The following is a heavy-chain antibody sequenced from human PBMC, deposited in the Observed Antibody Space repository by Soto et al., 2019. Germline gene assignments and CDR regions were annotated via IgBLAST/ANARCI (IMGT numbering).Heavy chain of an antibody. CDR1: GFTFSSYA. J-gene: IGHJ5*02. Sequence: QVQLVESGGGVVQPGRSLRLSCAASGFTFSSYAMHWVRQAPGKGLEWVAVISYDGSNKYYADSVKGRFTISRDNSKNTRYLQMNSRRAEDTAVYYCARENYGSGSSPPNWFDPWGQGTLVTVSS. CDR2: ISYDGSNK. CDR3: ARENYGSGSSPPNWFDP. D-gene: IGHD3-10*01. V-gene: IGHV3-30-3*01.